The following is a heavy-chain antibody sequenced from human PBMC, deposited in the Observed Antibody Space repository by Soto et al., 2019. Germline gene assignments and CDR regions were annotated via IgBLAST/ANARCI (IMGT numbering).Heavy chain of an antibody. CDR2: IYYSGST. J-gene: IGHJ5*02. D-gene: IGHD6-19*01. Sequence: SETLSLTCTVSGGSISSSSYYWGWIRQPPGKGLEWIGSIYYSGSTYYNPSLKSRVTISVDTSKNQFSLKLSSVTAADTAVYYCARQNSSGWYQWWFDPWGQGTLVTVS. CDR3: ARQNSSGWYQWWFDP. CDR1: GGSISSSSYY. V-gene: IGHV4-39*01.